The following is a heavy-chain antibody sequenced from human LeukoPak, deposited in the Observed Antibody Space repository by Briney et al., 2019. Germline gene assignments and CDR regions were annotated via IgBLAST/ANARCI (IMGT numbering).Heavy chain of an antibody. D-gene: IGHD3-22*01. CDR2: IYSGGST. J-gene: IGHJ4*02. CDR3: ARDRGKGSGYR. Sequence: GGSLRLSCAASGFTVSNSYLSWVRQAPGKGLEWVSVIYSGGSTYYADSVKGRFTISRDNAKNSLYLQMNSLRAEDTAVYYCARDRGKGSGYRWGQGTLVTVSS. V-gene: IGHV3-66*01. CDR1: GFTVSNSY.